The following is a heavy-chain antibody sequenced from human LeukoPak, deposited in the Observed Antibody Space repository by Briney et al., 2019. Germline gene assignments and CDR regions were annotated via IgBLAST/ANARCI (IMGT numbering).Heavy chain of an antibody. Sequence: GGSLRLSCVVSGISLSNYAMTWVRQAPGKGLEWVSYISERGGSTTYADSVKGRFTISRDNSKNTLYLQMNSLRAEDTAVYYCAKDGMWDYYDSSGSWVDYWGQGTLVTVSS. V-gene: IGHV3-23*01. D-gene: IGHD3-22*01. CDR2: ISERGGST. CDR1: GISLSNYA. CDR3: AKDGMWDYYDSSGSWVDY. J-gene: IGHJ4*02.